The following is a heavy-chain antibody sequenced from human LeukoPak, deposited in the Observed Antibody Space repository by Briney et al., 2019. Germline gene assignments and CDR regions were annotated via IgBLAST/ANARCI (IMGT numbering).Heavy chain of an antibody. Sequence: GGTLRLSCAASGFTFSSYGMHWVRQAPGKGLEWVTFIQYDGSNKYYADSVKGRFTISRDNAKNSLYLQMNSLRAEDTAVYYCARDLDPQVAFDIWGQGTMVTVSS. CDR2: IQYDGSNK. V-gene: IGHV3-30*02. CDR1: GFTFSSYG. J-gene: IGHJ3*02. D-gene: IGHD3-9*01. CDR3: ARDLDPQVAFDI.